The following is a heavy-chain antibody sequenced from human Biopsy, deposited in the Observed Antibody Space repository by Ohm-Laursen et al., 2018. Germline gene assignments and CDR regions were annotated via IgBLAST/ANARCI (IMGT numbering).Heavy chain of an antibody. CDR3: ARGPGKLWSGYYT. V-gene: IGHV3-33*08. D-gene: IGHD3-3*01. Sequence: SLRLSCTALGISFSRSAMNWVRQAPGKGLEWVAFIWYDGNNKYYADSVKGRFTISRDNSENTLYLQMNSLRDEDTAVYYCARGPGKLWSGYYTWGQGSLVSVSS. CDR2: IWYDGNNK. CDR1: GISFSRSA. J-gene: IGHJ5*02.